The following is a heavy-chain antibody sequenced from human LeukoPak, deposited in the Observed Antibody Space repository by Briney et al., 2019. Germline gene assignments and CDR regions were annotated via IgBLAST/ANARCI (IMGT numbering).Heavy chain of an antibody. Sequence: PGGSLRLSCAASGFTFSSYSMNWVRQAPGKGLEWVSYITSSSSTIYYADSVKGRFTISRNSAENSLYLHMNSLRAEDTAVYYCARDALPAAQDYYYYYMDVWGKGTTVTVSS. J-gene: IGHJ6*03. CDR2: ITSSSSTI. D-gene: IGHD2-2*01. V-gene: IGHV3-48*04. CDR1: GFTFSSYS. CDR3: ARDALPAAQDYYYYYMDV.